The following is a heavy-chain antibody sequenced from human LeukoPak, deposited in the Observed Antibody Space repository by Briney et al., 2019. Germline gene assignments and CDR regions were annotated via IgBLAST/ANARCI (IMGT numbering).Heavy chain of an antibody. CDR3: AKDDAWGRYKD. J-gene: IGHJ1*01. CDR2: IPYDGSNK. CDR1: GFTFSSYA. Sequence: PGRSLRLSCAASGFTFSSYAMHWVRQAPGKGLEWVAVIPYDGSNKYYADSVKGRFTISRDNSKNTLYLQMNSLRGDDTAVYYCAKDDAWGRYKDWGQGTLVTVSS. D-gene: IGHD3-16*01. V-gene: IGHV3-30*04.